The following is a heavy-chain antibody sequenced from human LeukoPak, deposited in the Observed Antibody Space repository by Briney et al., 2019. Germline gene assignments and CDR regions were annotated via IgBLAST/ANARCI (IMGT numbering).Heavy chain of an antibody. D-gene: IGHD5-18*01. J-gene: IGHJ6*03. Sequence: GGSLRLSCAASGFTFGSYWMNWVRQAPGKGLEWVSSISSSSSYIYYADSVKGRFTISRDNAKNSLYLQMNSLRAEDTAVYYCARGGDTPYYYYMDVWGKGTTVTVSS. CDR1: GFTFGSYW. CDR2: ISSSSSYI. CDR3: ARGGDTPYYYYMDV. V-gene: IGHV3-21*01.